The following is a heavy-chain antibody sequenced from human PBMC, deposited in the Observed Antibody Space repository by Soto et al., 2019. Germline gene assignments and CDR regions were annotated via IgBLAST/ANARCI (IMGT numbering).Heavy chain of an antibody. CDR1: GGSISSGDYY. CDR2: IYYSGST. CDR3: TRGPSGDKVDY. V-gene: IGHV4-30-4*01. Sequence: PSETLSLTCTVSGGSISSGDYYWSWIRQPPGKGLEWIGYIYYSGSTYNNPSLKSRVTISVDTSKNQFSLNLSSVSAADTAVYYCTRGPSGDKVDYWGQGTLVTVS. J-gene: IGHJ4*02. D-gene: IGHD7-27*01.